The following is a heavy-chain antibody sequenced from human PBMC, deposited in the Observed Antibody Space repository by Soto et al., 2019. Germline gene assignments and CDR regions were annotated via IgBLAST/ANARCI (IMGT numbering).Heavy chain of an antibody. Sequence: ASVKVSCKASGYTFTSHGISWVRQAPGQGLEWMGWISASNGDTNYAQKYQGRVTVTTDTSTSTGYMELRSLRSEDTAVYYCARMVRGSNIDYYHYMDVWGEGTTVTVS. CDR3: ARMVRGSNIDYYHYMDV. CDR2: ISASNGDT. CDR1: GYTFTSHG. D-gene: IGHD3-10*01. V-gene: IGHV1-18*01. J-gene: IGHJ6*03.